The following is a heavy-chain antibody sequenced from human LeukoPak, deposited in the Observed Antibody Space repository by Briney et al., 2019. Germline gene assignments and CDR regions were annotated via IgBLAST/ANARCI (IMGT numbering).Heavy chain of an antibody. CDR2: INHSGST. D-gene: IGHD2-2*01. CDR3: ARSLNSANIVVVPAAPNDAFDI. CDR1: GGSFSGYY. Sequence: SETLSLTCAVSGGSFSGYYWSWIRQPPGKGLEWIGEINHSGSTNYDPSLKSRVTISVDTSKNQFSLKLSSVTAADTAVYYCARSLNSANIVVVPAAPNDAFDIWGQGTMVTVSS. J-gene: IGHJ3*02. V-gene: IGHV4-34*01.